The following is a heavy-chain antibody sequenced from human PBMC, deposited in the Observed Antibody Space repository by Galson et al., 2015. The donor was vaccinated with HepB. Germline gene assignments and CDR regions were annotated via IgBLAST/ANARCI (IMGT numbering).Heavy chain of an antibody. CDR3: ARRGYGDYSPFDY. Sequence: SLRLSCAASGFTFSSYWMHWVRQAPGKGLVWVSRINSDGSSTSYADSVKGRFTTSRDNSNNIVYLQMNRLRAEDTAVYYCARRGYGDYSPFDYWGQGTLVTVSS. J-gene: IGHJ4*02. CDR2: INSDGSST. CDR1: GFTFSSYW. D-gene: IGHD4-17*01. V-gene: IGHV3-74*01.